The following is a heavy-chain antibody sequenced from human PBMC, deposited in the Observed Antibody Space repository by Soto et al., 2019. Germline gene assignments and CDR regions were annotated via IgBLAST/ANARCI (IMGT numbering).Heavy chain of an antibody. CDR3: ARDAYYYDSSGYYPQAYYFDY. D-gene: IGHD3-22*01. CDR1: GGTFSSYA. Sequence: QVQLVQSGAEVKKPGSSVKVSCKASGGTFSSYAISWVRQAPGQGLEWMGGIIPIFGTANYAQKFQGRVTITADESTSTAYMELSSLRSEDTAVYYCARDAYYYDSSGYYPQAYYFDYWGQGTRVTVSS. CDR2: IIPIFGTA. J-gene: IGHJ4*02. V-gene: IGHV1-69*01.